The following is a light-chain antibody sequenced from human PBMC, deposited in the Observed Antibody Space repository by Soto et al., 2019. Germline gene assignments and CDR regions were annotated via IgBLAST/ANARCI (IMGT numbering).Light chain of an antibody. CDR3: SSYTTTSTRV. J-gene: IGLJ3*02. CDR2: EVS. V-gene: IGLV2-14*01. CDR1: SRDVGAYNF. Sequence: QSVLTQPASVSGSPGQSITISCTGTSRDVGAYNFVSWYQHHPGKAPKLMIYEVSDRPSGVSNRFSGSKSGITASLTTSGXQAEDEADYYCSSYTTTSTRVFGGGTKLTVL.